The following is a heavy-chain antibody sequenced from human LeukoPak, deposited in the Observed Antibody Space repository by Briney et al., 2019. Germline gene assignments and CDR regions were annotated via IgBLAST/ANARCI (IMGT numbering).Heavy chain of an antibody. CDR2: ISYDGSNK. V-gene: IGHV3-30-3*01. D-gene: IGHD3-9*01. Sequence: GGSLRLSCAASGFTFSSYAMHWVRQAPGKGLEWVAVISYDGSNKYYADSVKGRFTISRDNSKNALYLQMNSLRAEDTAVYYCARGGYYDILTGYYWSYYFDYWGQGTLVTVSS. J-gene: IGHJ4*02. CDR1: GFTFSSYA. CDR3: ARGGYYDILTGYYWSYYFDY.